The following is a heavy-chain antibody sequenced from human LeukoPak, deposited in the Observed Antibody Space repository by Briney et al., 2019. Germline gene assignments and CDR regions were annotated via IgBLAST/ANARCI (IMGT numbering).Heavy chain of an antibody. CDR1: GYSFSSYW. Sequence: GESLKISCQGSGYSFSSYWIGWVRQMPGKGLEGMGTMYPGDSDTRYSPSFQGQVAMSVDKSITTAYLEWSGLKASDTAMYYCARDYGSGSGNWFDAWGPGTLVTVSS. V-gene: IGHV5-51*01. CDR3: ARDYGSGSGNWFDA. CDR2: MYPGDSDT. J-gene: IGHJ5*02. D-gene: IGHD3-10*01.